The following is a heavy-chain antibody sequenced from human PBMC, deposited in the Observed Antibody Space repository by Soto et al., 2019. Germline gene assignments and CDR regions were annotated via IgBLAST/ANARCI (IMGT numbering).Heavy chain of an antibody. Sequence: EVHLVESGGGLVQPGGSLRLSCAASGFTVSSKYMSWVRQAPGKGLEWVSLIQSGGPTYYEDSVKGRFTISRDTSENTLNLQMDSLRAEDTAVYYCARDDVLCDGGRCYGGPLDVWGKGTTVTVSS. J-gene: IGHJ6*04. CDR2: IQSGGPT. CDR3: ARDDVLCDGGRCYGGPLDV. D-gene: IGHD2-15*01. V-gene: IGHV3-66*01. CDR1: GFTVSSKY.